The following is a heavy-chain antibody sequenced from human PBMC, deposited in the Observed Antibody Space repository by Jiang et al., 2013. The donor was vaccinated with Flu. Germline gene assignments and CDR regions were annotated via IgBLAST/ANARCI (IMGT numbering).Heavy chain of an antibody. Sequence: SGAEVKKPGASVKVSCRGSGYTFTSSAIHWVRQARGQGLEWMGWLNAGTADTRYSQKFQGRVTMTRDVYTSVAYMELSSLRSEDTAVYYCARAAGSSWYRFWHFDLWGRGTLVHRLL. CDR2: LNAGTADT. D-gene: IGHD6-13*01. CDR1: GYTFTSSA. J-gene: IGHJ2*01. V-gene: IGHV1-3*01. CDR3: ARAAGSSWYRFWHFDL.